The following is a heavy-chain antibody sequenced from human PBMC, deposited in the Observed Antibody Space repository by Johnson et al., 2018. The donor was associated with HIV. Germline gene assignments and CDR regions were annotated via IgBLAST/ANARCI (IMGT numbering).Heavy chain of an antibody. V-gene: IGHV3-49*04. Sequence: VQLVESGGGVVQPGRSLRLSCAVSGFTFSSYGMGWVRQAPGKGLEWVGFIRSKAYGETTEYAASVKGRFTISRDDSKSIAYLQMNGLKTEDTAEYYCHDFWSGQGVDIWGQGTMVTVSS. CDR2: IRSKAYGETT. D-gene: IGHD3-3*01. J-gene: IGHJ3*02. CDR1: GFTFSSYG. CDR3: HDFWSGQGVDI.